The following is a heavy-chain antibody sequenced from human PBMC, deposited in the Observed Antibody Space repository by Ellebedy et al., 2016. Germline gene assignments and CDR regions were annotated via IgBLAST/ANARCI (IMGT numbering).Heavy chain of an antibody. D-gene: IGHD3-16*01. Sequence: GSLRLSCTVSDDSINTDSYYWGWIRQPPGKGLEWIGSLYYSGKTDYNPSLKSRVTISIDTSEKVFSLRLSSLTAADTAVYYCARNSGPSDDYAWGSAPEYFQSWGQGALVTVSS. V-gene: IGHV4-39*07. J-gene: IGHJ1*01. CDR2: LYYSGKT. CDR1: DDSINTDSYY. CDR3: ARNSGPSDDYAWGSAPEYFQS.